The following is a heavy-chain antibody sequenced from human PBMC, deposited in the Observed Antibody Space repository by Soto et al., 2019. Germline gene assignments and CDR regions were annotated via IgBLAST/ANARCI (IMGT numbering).Heavy chain of an antibody. Sequence: EVRLVESGGGLVKSGGSLRLSCAGSGFSLSDYTINWVRQAPGRGLEWVSNIQRFGSYSWQIDSVQGRFTISIDNAKNYVYLQMNSPRGEDTAVYYGSGAGITFTRGRSVGAHYGLDVWGTGTTVTVSS. CDR3: SGAGITFTRGRSVGAHYGLDV. CDR1: GFSLSDYT. V-gene: IGHV3-21*01. CDR2: IQRFGSYS. D-gene: IGHD3-10*01. J-gene: IGHJ6*04.